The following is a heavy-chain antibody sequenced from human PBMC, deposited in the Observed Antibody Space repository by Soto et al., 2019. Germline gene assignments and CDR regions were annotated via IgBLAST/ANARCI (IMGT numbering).Heavy chain of an antibody. J-gene: IGHJ5*02. V-gene: IGHV1-8*01. CDR3: ARDIGPALDWFGP. D-gene: IGHD5-18*01. Sequence: ASVKVSCKASGYSFSSYDINWVRQASGQGLEWMGWMNPKSGQTGYAPRFQGRVTMTGNTSINTAYMELSSLRSEDTAVCYCARDIGPALDWFGPWGQGTLVTVSS. CDR1: GYSFSSYD. CDR2: MNPKSGQT.